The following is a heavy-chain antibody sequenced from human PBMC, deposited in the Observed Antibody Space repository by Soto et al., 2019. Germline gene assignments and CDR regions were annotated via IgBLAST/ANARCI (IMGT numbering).Heavy chain of an antibody. CDR2: ISAYNGNT. J-gene: IGHJ6*02. V-gene: IGHV1-18*04. CDR3: ARDPSQRITIFGVVIDDYYYYGMDV. D-gene: IGHD3-3*01. Sequence: ASVKVSCKASGYTFTSYGISWVRQAPGQGLEWMGWISAYNGNTNYAQKLQGRVTMTTDTSTSTAYMELRSLRSDDTVVYYCARDPSQRITIFGVVIDDYYYYGMDVWGQGTTVTVSS. CDR1: GYTFTSYG.